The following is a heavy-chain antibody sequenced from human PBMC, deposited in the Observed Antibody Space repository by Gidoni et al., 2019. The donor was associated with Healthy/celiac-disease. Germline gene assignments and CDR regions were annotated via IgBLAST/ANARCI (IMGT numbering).Heavy chain of an antibody. D-gene: IGHD3-22*01. CDR2: IFHSGGT. V-gene: IGHV4-38-2*02. CDR1: GYSISSVYY. Sequence: QVQLQESGPGLVKPSQTLSLPCTVPGYSISSVYYWGWIRQPPGKGLEWIGSIFHSGGTYYNPSLKSRVTISVDTSKNQFSLKLSSVTAADTAVYYCARVRDTMTECFQHWGQGTLVTVSS. CDR3: ARVRDTMTECFQH. J-gene: IGHJ1*01.